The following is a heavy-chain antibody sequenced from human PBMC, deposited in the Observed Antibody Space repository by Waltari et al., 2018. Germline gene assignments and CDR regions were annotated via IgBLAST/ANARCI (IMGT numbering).Heavy chain of an antibody. D-gene: IGHD1-26*01. CDR1: GSPFSRFA. Sequence: EVPLLESGGGLVQPGGSLRLSCAASGSPFSRFAMSWVRQAPGKGLEWVSAISGSGGSTDYADSVKGRFTISRDKSKNTLYLQMNSLRAEDTAVYYCAKAVGSYYYYYMDVWGKGTTVTISS. CDR2: ISGSGGST. V-gene: IGHV3-23*01. CDR3: AKAVGSYYYYYMDV. J-gene: IGHJ6*03.